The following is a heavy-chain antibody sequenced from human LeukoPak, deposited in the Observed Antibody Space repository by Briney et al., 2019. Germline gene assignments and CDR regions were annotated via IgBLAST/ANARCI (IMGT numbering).Heavy chain of an antibody. CDR3: AREPLDGYPGY. CDR1: GFTFSSYS. Sequence: GGSLRLSCAASGFTFSSYSMNRVRQAPGKGLEWVSSISSSSSYIYYADSVKGRFTISRDNAKNSLYLQMNSLRAEDTAVYYCAREPLDGYPGYWGQGTLVTVSS. D-gene: IGHD5-24*01. J-gene: IGHJ4*02. CDR2: ISSSSSYI. V-gene: IGHV3-21*01.